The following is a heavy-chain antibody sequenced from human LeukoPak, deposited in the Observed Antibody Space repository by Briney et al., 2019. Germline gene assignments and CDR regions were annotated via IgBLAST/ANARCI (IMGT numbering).Heavy chain of an antibody. CDR1: GFTFDDYA. D-gene: IGHD2-15*01. Sequence: GRSLRLSCAASGFTFDDYAMHWVRQAPGKGLEWVSGISWNSGSIGYADSVKGRFTISRDNAKNSLYLQMNSLRAEDTALYYCVKGLGYCSGGSCYPDYWGQGTLVTVSS. CDR3: VKGLGYCSGGSCYPDY. CDR2: ISWNSGSI. V-gene: IGHV3-9*01. J-gene: IGHJ4*02.